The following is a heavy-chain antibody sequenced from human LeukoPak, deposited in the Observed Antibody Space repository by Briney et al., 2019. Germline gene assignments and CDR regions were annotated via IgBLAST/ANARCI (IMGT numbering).Heavy chain of an antibody. CDR1: GFTFSSYS. D-gene: IGHD2-15*01. J-gene: IGHJ3*02. CDR3: AREVYCSGGSCHPLNAFDI. V-gene: IGHV3-21*01. CDR2: ISSSSSYI. Sequence: GGSLRLPCAAPGFTFSSYSMNWVRQAPGKGLEWVSSISSSSSYIYYADSVKGRFTISRDNAKNSLYLQMNSLRAEDTAVYYCAREVYCSGGSCHPLNAFDIWGQGTMVTVSS.